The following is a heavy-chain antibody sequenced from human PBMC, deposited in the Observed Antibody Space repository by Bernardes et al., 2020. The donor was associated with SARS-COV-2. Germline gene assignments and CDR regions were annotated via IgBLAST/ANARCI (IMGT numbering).Heavy chain of an antibody. Sequence: GSLRLSCAASPGFTFPRLWTHWVRQTPGKGPIWVSRVYGDGGSASYADSVKGRFTISRDNAKNMVYLQMNTLRAEDSAVYYCTGGGSTWFDPWGPGTLVTVSS. CDR3: TGGGSTWFDP. D-gene: IGHD3-10*01. CDR2: VYGDGGSA. J-gene: IGHJ5*02. V-gene: IGHV3-74*01. CDR1: PGFTFPRLW.